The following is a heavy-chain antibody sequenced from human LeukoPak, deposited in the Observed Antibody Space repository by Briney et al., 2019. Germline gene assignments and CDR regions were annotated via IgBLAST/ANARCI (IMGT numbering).Heavy chain of an antibody. Sequence: GGSLRLSCAASGLTIRGNFMSWVRQTPGKGPEWVSVIYPDGNTYYTDSVRGRFSISRDTFKNTLYLQMNTLRAEDTGIYYCVREKGRGVISPYLDYWGQGVLVTVSS. CDR1: GLTIRGNF. D-gene: IGHD3-10*01. CDR3: VREKGRGVISPYLDY. J-gene: IGHJ4*02. V-gene: IGHV3-66*01. CDR2: IYPDGNT.